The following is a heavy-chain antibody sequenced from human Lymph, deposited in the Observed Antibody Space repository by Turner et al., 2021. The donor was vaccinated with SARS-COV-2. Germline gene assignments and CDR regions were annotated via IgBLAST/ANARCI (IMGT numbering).Heavy chain of an antibody. CDR1: GFTFSSHT. V-gene: IGHV3-23*01. CDR2: ISGSGAST. D-gene: IGHD2-15*01. Sequence: EVQLLESGGGLLQPGGSLRLSCAASGFTFSSHTMSWVRQAPGKGLEWVSAISGSGASTYYADSVKGRFTISRDNSKNTLYLQMNSLRVEDTAVYYCAKDGYDGIYCGGGSCYSGWFDPWGQGTLVTVSS. CDR3: AKDGYDGIYCGGGSCYSGWFDP. J-gene: IGHJ5*02.